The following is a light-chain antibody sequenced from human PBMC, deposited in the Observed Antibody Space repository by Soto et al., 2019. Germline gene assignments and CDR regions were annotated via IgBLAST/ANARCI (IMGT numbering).Light chain of an antibody. CDR3: QHYDGSPRT. CDR2: GVF. J-gene: IGKJ2*01. V-gene: IGKV3-20*01. CDR1: QSVKGNY. Sequence: ETVLTQSPGTVSLSPGERATLSCRTSQSVKGNYLAGYQQKPGQPPRLLIYGVFNRATGIPDRFSGSGSGTDFTLTISGLEPEDSAVYYCQHYDGSPRTFGQGTKLEIK.